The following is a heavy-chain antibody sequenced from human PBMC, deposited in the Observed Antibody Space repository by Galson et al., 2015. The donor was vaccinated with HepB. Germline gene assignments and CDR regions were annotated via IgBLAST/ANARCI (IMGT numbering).Heavy chain of an antibody. CDR2: ISYDGSNK. J-gene: IGHJ4*02. CDR1: GFTFTRYA. V-gene: IGHV3-30*04. Sequence: SLRLSCAASGFTFTRYAMHWVRQAPGKGLEWVAVISYDGSNKYYADSVKGRFTISRDNSKNTLYLQMNSLRAEDTAVYYCARDKGGVRGVTEYYFDYWGQGTLVTVSS. D-gene: IGHD3-10*01. CDR3: ARDKGGVRGVTEYYFDY.